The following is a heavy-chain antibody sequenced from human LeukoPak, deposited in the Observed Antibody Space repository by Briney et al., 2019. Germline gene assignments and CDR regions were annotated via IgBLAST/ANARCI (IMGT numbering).Heavy chain of an antibody. V-gene: IGHV3-7*01. D-gene: IGHD5-18*01. CDR2: IRQDGNEK. CDR1: RFTFSHYW. J-gene: IGHJ6*03. Sequence: GGSLRLSCAASRFTFSHYWMSWVRQAPGKGLEWVANIRQDGNEKYYVDSLKGRFTISRDNAKDSLYLQMNNLRAEDTAVYYCARDSRIQLFSRKNYYYYVDAWGKGTTVTVSS. CDR3: ARDSRIQLFSRKNYYYYVDA.